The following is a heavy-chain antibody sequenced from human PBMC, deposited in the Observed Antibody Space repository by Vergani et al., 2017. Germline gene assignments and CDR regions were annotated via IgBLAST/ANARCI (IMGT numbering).Heavy chain of an antibody. CDR3: ARARGYCSGGSCYRHFDC. CDR2: IGTAGDP. V-gene: IGHV3-13*05. J-gene: IGHJ4*02. CDR1: GFTFSSFD. D-gene: IGHD2-15*01. Sequence: EVQLVESGGGLVQPGGSLRLSCAASGFTFSSFDMHWVRQVAGKGLEWVSAIGTAGDPYYPGSVKGRFTISGENAKNSLYLQMNSLRAGDTALYYCARARGYCSGGSCYRHFDCWGQGTLVTVSS.